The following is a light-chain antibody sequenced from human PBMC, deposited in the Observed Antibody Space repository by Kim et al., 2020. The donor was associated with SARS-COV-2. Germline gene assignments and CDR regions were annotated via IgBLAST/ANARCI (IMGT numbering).Light chain of an antibody. CDR1: QTISTW. CDR3: QHYSRFPYT. Sequence: ASVGDRVTITCRASQTISTWLAWYQQKPGKAPNLLIYLASTLESGVPSRFIGSGSGTEFTLTIDSLQPDDFAAYYCQHYSRFPYTFGQGTKVDIK. V-gene: IGKV1-5*03. CDR2: LAS. J-gene: IGKJ2*01.